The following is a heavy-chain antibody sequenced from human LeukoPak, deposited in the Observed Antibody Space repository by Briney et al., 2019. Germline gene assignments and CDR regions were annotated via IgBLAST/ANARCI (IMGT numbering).Heavy chain of an antibody. D-gene: IGHD3-3*01. V-gene: IGHV4-34*01. CDR1: GFTFSSYA. J-gene: IGHJ3*02. CDR3: ARPSGGDFWSGYFENDAFDI. CDR2: INHSGST. Sequence: PGGSLRLSCAASGFTFSSYAMSWVRQAPGKGLEWIGEINHSGSTNYNPSLKSRVTISVDTSKNQFSLKLSSVTAADTAVYYCARPSGGDFWSGYFENDAFDIWGQGTMVTVSS.